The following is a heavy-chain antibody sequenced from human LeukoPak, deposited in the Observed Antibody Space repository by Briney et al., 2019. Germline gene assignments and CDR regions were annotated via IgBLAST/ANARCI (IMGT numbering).Heavy chain of an antibody. CDR1: RFTFSNYW. V-gene: IGHV3-74*01. Sequence: PGGSLRLSCAASRFTFSNYWMHWVRQAPGKGLVWVSRINSDGSSISYADSVKGRVTIPRDNAKNTLYLQMNSLRAEDTAVYYCARDRGSYNDYWGQGTLVTVSS. D-gene: IGHD1-26*01. CDR2: INSDGSSI. J-gene: IGHJ4*02. CDR3: ARDRGSYNDY.